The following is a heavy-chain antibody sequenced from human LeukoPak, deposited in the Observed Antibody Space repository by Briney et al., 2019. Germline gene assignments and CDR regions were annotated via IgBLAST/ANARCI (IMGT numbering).Heavy chain of an antibody. CDR3: ARVRYYDSSGYRGLEAFDI. Sequence: GGSLRLSCAASGFTFSSYSMNWVRQASGKGLEWVGRIRSKPNNYATEYGASVKGRFTISRDDSKNTAYLQMNSLKTEDTTVYYCARVRYYDSSGYRGLEAFDIWGQGTMVTVSS. V-gene: IGHV3-73*01. J-gene: IGHJ3*02. D-gene: IGHD3-22*01. CDR1: GFTFSSYS. CDR2: IRSKPNNYAT.